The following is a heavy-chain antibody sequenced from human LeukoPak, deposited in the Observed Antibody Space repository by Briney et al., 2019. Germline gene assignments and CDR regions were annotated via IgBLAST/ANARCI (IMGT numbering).Heavy chain of an antibody. D-gene: IGHD4-17*01. CDR2: IYYSGST. J-gene: IGHJ4*02. V-gene: IGHV4-39*01. CDR1: GGSISSSSYY. CDR3: ARLGGDYGDYGLYFDY. Sequence: PSETLSLTCTVSGGSISSSSYYWGWIRQPPGKGLEWIGSIYYSGSTYYNPSLKSRVTISVDTSKNQFSLKPSSVTAADTAVYYCARLGGDYGDYGLYFDYWGQGTLVTVSS.